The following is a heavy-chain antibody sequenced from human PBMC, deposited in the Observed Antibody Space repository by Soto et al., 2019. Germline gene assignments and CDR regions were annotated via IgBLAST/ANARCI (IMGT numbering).Heavy chain of an antibody. CDR2: IVVGSGNT. Sequence: GASVKVSCKASGFTFTSSAVQWVRQARGQRLEWIGWIVVGSGNTNYAQKFQERVTITRDMSTSTAYMELSSLRSDDTAVYYCARVLPASMASWYYFDYWGQGTLVTVSS. V-gene: IGHV1-58*01. D-gene: IGHD2-8*02. CDR3: ARVLPASMASWYYFDY. CDR1: GFTFTSSA. J-gene: IGHJ4*02.